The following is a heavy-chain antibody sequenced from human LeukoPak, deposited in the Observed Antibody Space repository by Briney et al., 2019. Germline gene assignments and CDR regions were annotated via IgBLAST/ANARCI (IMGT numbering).Heavy chain of an antibody. CDR1: GFTFDDYA. Sequence: SGGSLRLSCAASGFTFDDYAMHWVRQAPGKGLEGVSLISGDGGSTYYADSVKGRFTISRDNSKNSLYLQMNSLRTEDTALYYCAKDFGYSSGWYLGGYYYYGMDVWGQGTTVTVSS. CDR2: ISGDGGST. D-gene: IGHD6-19*01. CDR3: AKDFGYSSGWYLGGYYYYGMDV. J-gene: IGHJ6*02. V-gene: IGHV3-43*02.